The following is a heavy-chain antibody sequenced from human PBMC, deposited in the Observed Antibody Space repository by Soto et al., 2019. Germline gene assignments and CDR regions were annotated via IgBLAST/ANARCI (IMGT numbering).Heavy chain of an antibody. CDR2: INPNSGGT. J-gene: IGHJ3*02. D-gene: IGHD3-3*01. CDR3: ASDTLSQVFSI. V-gene: IGHV1-2*04. Sequence: ASVKVSCKASGYTFTGYYMHWVRQAPGQGLERMGWINPNSGGTNYAQKFQGWVTMTRDTSISTAYMELSRLRSDDTAVYYCASDTLSQVFSIRGRGSMDPVSS. CDR1: GYTFTGYY.